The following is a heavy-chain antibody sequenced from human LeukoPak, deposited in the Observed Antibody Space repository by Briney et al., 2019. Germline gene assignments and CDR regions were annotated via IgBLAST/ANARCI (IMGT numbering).Heavy chain of an antibody. CDR1: VFTFTKAG. CDR3: TADGVTNYYGSGNDY. V-gene: IGHV3-15*01. Sequence: PVGTLRLSSAASVFTFTKAGTSWAGPAPGQGREWVGRIKSKTDGGTTDYAAPVKGRFTISRDDSKNTLYLQMNSLKTEDTAVYYCTADGVTNYYGSGNDYWGQGTLVTVSS. CDR2: IKSKTDGGTT. D-gene: IGHD3-10*01. J-gene: IGHJ4*02.